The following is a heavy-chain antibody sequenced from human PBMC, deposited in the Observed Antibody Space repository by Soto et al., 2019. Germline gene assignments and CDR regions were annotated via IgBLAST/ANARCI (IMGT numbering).Heavy chain of an antibody. CDR3: ARVPMVRGVIITQYYYYYGMDV. J-gene: IGHJ6*02. D-gene: IGHD3-10*01. CDR1: GGTFSSYA. V-gene: IGHV1-69*13. Sequence: ASVKVSCKASGGTFSSYAISWVRQAPGQGLEWMGGIIPIFGTANYAQKFQGRVTITADESTSTAYMELSSLRSEDTAVYYCARVPMVRGVIITQYYYYYGMDVWGQGTTVTVSS. CDR2: IIPIFGTA.